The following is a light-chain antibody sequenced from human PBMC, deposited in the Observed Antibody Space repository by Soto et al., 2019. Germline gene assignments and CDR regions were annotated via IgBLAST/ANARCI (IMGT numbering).Light chain of an antibody. CDR3: QKYNSAPQWT. V-gene: IGKV1-27*01. CDR2: AAS. CDR1: RTINTY. J-gene: IGKJ1*01. Sequence: DVRMTQSPSSLSASVGDTITITCRASRTINTYLNWFQQKPGEPPRLLIYAASTLQSGVPSRFSGSGSGTDFTLTISSLQPEDVATYYCQKYNSAPQWTFGQGTKVDIK.